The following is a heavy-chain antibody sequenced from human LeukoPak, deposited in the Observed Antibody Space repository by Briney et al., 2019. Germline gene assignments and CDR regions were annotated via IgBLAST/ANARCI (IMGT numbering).Heavy chain of an antibody. CDR1: GGTFSSYA. CDR2: IIPILGII. CDR3: ARSIIVGASDY. J-gene: IGHJ4*02. Sequence: GASVKVSCKASGGTFSSYAISWVRQAPGQGLEWMGRIIPILGIINYAQKFQGRVTITADESTSTAYMELSSLRSEDTAVYYCARSIIVGASDYWGQGTLVTVSS. D-gene: IGHD1-26*01. V-gene: IGHV1-69*04.